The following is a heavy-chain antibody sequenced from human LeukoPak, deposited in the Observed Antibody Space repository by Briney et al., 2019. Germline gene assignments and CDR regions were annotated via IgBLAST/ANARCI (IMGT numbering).Heavy chain of an antibody. J-gene: IGHJ3*02. Sequence: GRSLRLSCAASGFTFSSYGMHWVRQAPGKGLEWVAVISYDGSNKYYADSVKGRFTISRDNSKNTLYLQMNSLRAEVTAVYYCAKDQWVTMVRGVILAFDIWGQGTMVTVSS. D-gene: IGHD3-10*01. CDR1: GFTFSSYG. CDR3: AKDQWVTMVRGVILAFDI. V-gene: IGHV3-30*18. CDR2: ISYDGSNK.